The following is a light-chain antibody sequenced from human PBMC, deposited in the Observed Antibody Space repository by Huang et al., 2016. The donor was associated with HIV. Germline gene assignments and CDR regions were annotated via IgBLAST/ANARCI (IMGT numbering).Light chain of an antibody. CDR1: QSVSSSY. Sequence: EIVLTQSPGTLSLSPGERATLSCRASQSVSSSYLAWYQQKPGQAPRLLIYGASSRATGLPDRFSGSGSGTDFTLNISRLEPEDFAVYYCQQYNNLRYTFGKGTKLEIK. CDR2: GAS. J-gene: IGKJ2*01. CDR3: QQYNNLRYT. V-gene: IGKV3-20*01.